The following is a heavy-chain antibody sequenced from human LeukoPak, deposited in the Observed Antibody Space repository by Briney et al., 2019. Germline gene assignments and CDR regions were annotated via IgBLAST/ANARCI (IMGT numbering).Heavy chain of an antibody. CDR2: ISYDGSNK. J-gene: IGHJ4*02. CDR3: ARGSIAAADNYFDY. Sequence: LRLSCAASGFTFSSYGMHWVRQAPGKGLEWVAVISYDGSNKYYADSVKGRFTISRDNAKNSLYLQMNSLRAEDTALYYCARGSIAAADNYFDYWGQGTLVTVSS. CDR1: GFTFSSYG. D-gene: IGHD6-13*01. V-gene: IGHV3-30*03.